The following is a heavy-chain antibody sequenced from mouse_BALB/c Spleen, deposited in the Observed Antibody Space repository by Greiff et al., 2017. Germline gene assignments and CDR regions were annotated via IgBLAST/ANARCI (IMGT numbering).Heavy chain of an antibody. D-gene: IGHD2-10*01. V-gene: IGHV1-80*01. CDR2: IYPGDGDT. CDR1: GYAFSSYW. CDR3: ARGAYYGNPACFAY. Sequence: QVQLKESGAELVRPGSSVKISCKASGYAFSSYWMNWVKQRPGQGLEWIGQIYPGDGDTNYNGKFKGKATLTADKSSSTAYMQLSSLTSEDSAVYFCARGAYYGNPACFAYWGQGTLVTVSA. J-gene: IGHJ3*01.